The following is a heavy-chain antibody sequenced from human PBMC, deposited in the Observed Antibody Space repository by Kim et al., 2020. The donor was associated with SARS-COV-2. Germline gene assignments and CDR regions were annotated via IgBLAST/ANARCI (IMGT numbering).Heavy chain of an antibody. J-gene: IGHJ4*02. V-gene: IGHV4-4*07. D-gene: IGHD3-3*01. Sequence: PSLKSRVTMSVDTSKNQFSLKLSAVTAADTAVYYCASGGHYDFSSGIFDYWGQGTLVTVSS. CDR3: ASGGHYDFSSGIFDY.